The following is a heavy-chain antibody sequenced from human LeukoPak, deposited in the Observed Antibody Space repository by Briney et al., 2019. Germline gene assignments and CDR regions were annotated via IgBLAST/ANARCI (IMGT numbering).Heavy chain of an antibody. J-gene: IGHJ4*02. V-gene: IGHV1-69*04. D-gene: IGHD1-26*01. CDR1: GGTFSSYA. Sequence: GASVKVSCKASGGTFSSYAISWVRQAPGQGLEWMGRIIPILGIANYAQKFQGRVTITADKSTSTAYMELSSLRSEDTAVYYCARENSGSYHFDYWGQGTLVTVSS. CDR2: IIPILGIA. CDR3: ARENSGSYHFDY.